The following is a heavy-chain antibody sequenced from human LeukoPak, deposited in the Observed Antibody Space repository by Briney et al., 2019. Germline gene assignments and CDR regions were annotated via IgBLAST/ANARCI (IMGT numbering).Heavy chain of an antibody. D-gene: IGHD3-22*01. CDR2: ISASGSYI. CDR3: ARAYYYDSSGLLGY. Sequence: GGSLLLSCAASDSTFSNYGINWVRQAPGRGLEGVSSISASGSYIYYAASVRGRFTISRDNAKNSLYLQMNSLRAEDTAVYYCARAYYYDSSGLLGYWGQGTLVTVSS. J-gene: IGHJ1*01. CDR1: DSTFSNYG. V-gene: IGHV3-21*01.